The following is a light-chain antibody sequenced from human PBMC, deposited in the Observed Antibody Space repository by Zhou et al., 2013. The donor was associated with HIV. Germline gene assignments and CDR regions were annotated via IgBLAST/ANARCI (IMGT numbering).Light chain of an antibody. CDR2: DAS. CDR1: QTIINY. J-gene: IGKJ4*01. Sequence: IQMTQSPSSLSASVGDRVTITCRASQTIINYLNWYQQKPGMPPKLLIYDASTLDSGVPSRFSGRGYERDFSLTITNLQPEDFASYYCLRFNSDPLFGGGTKVTIK. V-gene: IGKV1-13*02. CDR3: LRFNSDPL.